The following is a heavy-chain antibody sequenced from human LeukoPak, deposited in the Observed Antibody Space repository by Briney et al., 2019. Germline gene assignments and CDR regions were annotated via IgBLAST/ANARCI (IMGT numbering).Heavy chain of an antibody. J-gene: IGHJ4*02. CDR2: IYPGDSDT. D-gene: IGHD3-22*01. V-gene: IGHV5-51*01. Sequence: ESLKIFCNGYGYSVTSYCFVWLRQLPGKGLESIGIIYPGDSDTRYSPSFQGQVTISADNSISTSYLQWSSLKASKPPMYSFPRRDRSGYYSFDYWGQGTLVTVSS. CDR3: PRRDRSGYYSFDY. CDR1: GYSVTSYC.